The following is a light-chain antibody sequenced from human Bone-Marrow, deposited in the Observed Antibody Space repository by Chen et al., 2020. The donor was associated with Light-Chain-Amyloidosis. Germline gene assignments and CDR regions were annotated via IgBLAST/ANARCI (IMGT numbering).Light chain of an antibody. Sequence: EIVLTQSPGPLSLSPGERATLSCRASQSFSSSFLGWYQQKPGQAPRLLIYGASRRASGIPDRFSGSGSGTDFTLTITRLEPEDFALYYCHQYGTSPDTFGQGTRLEIK. CDR3: HQYGTSPDT. J-gene: IGKJ5*01. CDR2: GAS. V-gene: IGKV3-20*01. CDR1: QSFSSSF.